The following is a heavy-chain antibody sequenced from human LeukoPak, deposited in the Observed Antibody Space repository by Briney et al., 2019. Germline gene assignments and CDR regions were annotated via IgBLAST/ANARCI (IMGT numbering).Heavy chain of an antibody. D-gene: IGHD3-10*01. CDR3: ARGRLGGSGSYYNVLDY. CDR2: ISYSGST. V-gene: IGHV4-59*01. CDR1: GGSISSYY. Sequence: SETLSLTCTVSGGSISSYYWSWIRQPPGKGLEWIGYISYSGSTNYNPSLKSRVTISVDTSRNQFSLKLSSVTAADTAVYYCARGRLGGSGSYYNVLDYWGQGTLVTVSP. J-gene: IGHJ4*02.